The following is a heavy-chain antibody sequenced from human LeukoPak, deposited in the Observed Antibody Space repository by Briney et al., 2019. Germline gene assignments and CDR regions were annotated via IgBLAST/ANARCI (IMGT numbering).Heavy chain of an antibody. J-gene: IGHJ4*02. CDR1: GFTFSSYA. CDR3: AKGRITMVRGVITDLGY. CDR2: ISGGGGST. Sequence: GGSLRLSCAASGFTFSSYAMSWVRQAPGKGLEWVSAISGGGGSTYYADSVKGRFTISRDNSKNTLYLQMNSLRAEDTAVYYCAKGRITMVRGVITDLGYWGQGTLVTVSS. D-gene: IGHD3-10*01. V-gene: IGHV3-23*01.